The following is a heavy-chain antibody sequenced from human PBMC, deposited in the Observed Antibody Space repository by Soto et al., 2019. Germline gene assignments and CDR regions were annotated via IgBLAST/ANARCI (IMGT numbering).Heavy chain of an antibody. D-gene: IGHD3-10*01. J-gene: IGHJ4*02. CDR2: IDPSGNTI. V-gene: IGHV3-48*02. CDR3: ARDPRWASVAYGN. CDR1: GFSFSIYS. Sequence: PGGSLRLSCVASGFSFSIYSMNWVRQAPGKGLEWVSYIDPSGNTIYYGDSVEGRFTISRDNAKNSLFLQMNSLRDEDTAVYYCARDPRWASVAYGNWGRGTRVTVSS.